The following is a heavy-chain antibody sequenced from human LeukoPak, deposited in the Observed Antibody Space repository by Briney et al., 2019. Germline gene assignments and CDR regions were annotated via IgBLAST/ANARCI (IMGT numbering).Heavy chain of an antibody. V-gene: IGHV4-59*01. CDR2: IYYSGST. J-gene: IGHJ5*02. D-gene: IGHD3-10*01. CDR1: GGSISSYY. Sequence: SETLSLTCTVSGGSISSYYWSWIRQPPGKGLEWIGYIYYSGSTNYNPSLKSRVTISVDTSKNQFSLKLSSVTAADTAVYYCARVFPPINGYGSGSYSFLGSLDPWGQGTLVTVSS. CDR3: ARVFPPINGYGSGSYSFLGSLDP.